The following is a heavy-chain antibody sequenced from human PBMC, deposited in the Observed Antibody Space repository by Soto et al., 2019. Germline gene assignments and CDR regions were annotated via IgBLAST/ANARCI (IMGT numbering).Heavy chain of an antibody. CDR1: GFTFSSYW. CDR3: ARPKIAARPPFDY. D-gene: IGHD6-6*01. J-gene: IGHJ4*02. CDR2: IKQDGSEK. V-gene: IGHV3-7*01. Sequence: PGGSLRLSCAASGFTFSSYWMSWVRQAPGKGLEWVANIKQDGSEKYYVDSVKGRFTISRDNAKNSLYLQMNSLRAEDTAVYYCARPKIAARPPFDYWGQGTLVTVSS.